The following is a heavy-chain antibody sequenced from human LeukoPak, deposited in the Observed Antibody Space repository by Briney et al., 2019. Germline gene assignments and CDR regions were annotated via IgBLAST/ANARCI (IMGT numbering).Heavy chain of an antibody. CDR1: GFTFDDYA. V-gene: IGHV3-9*01. D-gene: IGHD2-2*01. CDR2: ISWNSGSI. CDR3: AKDLEAYRSSTRGFDY. J-gene: IGHJ4*02. Sequence: GRSLRLSCAASGFTFDDYAMHWVRQAPGKGLEWVSGISWNSGSIGYADSVKGRFTISRDNAKNSLYLQMNSLRAEDTALYYCAKDLEAYRSSTRGFDYWGQGTLITVSS.